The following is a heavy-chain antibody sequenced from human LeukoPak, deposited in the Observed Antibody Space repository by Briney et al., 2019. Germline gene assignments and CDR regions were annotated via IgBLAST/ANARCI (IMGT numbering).Heavy chain of an antibody. CDR3: AKGLQWELPFDY. CDR1: EFTFSSYA. Sequence: GAALRLSCAASEFTFSSYAMSWVRQAPGKRLQRVSSISGSGGRTYYADSVKGRFTISRDNFKNTLYVQKNSLRAEDTAVYSCAKGLQWELPFDYWGQGTLVTVSS. V-gene: IGHV3-23*01. J-gene: IGHJ4*02. CDR2: ISGSGGRT. D-gene: IGHD1-26*01.